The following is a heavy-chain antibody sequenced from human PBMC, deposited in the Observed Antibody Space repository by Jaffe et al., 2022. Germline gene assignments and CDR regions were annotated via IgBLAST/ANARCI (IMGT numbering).Heavy chain of an antibody. CDR3: ARDPTVTTPPSLVHHSASAWFDP. V-gene: IGHV3-11*01. CDR2: ISSSGSTI. D-gene: IGHD4-17*01. Sequence: QVQLVESGGGLVKPGGSLRLSCAASGFTFSDYYMSWIRQAPGKGLEWVSYISSSGSTIYYADSVKGRFTISRDNAKNSLYLQMNSLRAEDTAVYYCARDPTVTTPPSLVHHSASAWFDPWGQGTLVTVSS. J-gene: IGHJ5*02. CDR1: GFTFSDYY.